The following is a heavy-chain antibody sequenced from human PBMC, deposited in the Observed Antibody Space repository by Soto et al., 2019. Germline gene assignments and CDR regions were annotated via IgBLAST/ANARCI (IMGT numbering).Heavy chain of an antibody. CDR2: ISGSGGGT. J-gene: IGHJ4*02. CDR1: GFIFSNYA. CDR3: AKEERMIGEVIVWIDE. Sequence: PGGSLRLSCAASGFIFSNYAISWVRQAPGKGLEWVSAISGSGGGTYYADSVKGRFTISRDNSKNTLLLQMKNLRAEDAAMYYCAKEERMIGEVIVWIDEWGQGTLVTVSS. D-gene: IGHD3-16*02. V-gene: IGHV3-23*01.